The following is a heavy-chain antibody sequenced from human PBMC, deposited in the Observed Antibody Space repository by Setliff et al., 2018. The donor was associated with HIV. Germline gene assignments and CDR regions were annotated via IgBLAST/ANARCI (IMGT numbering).Heavy chain of an antibody. V-gene: IGHV1-46*01. CDR3: ARRGGYSYATDAFDI. D-gene: IGHD5-18*01. CDR1: GYTFTSYY. J-gene: IGHJ3*02. CDR2: INPSGGSA. Sequence: ASVKVSCKASGYTFTSYYMHWVRRATGQGLEWMGIINPSGGSASYAQKFQGRVTMTRDTSTSTVYMELSSLRSEDTAVYYCARRGGYSYATDAFDIWGQGTMVTVSS.